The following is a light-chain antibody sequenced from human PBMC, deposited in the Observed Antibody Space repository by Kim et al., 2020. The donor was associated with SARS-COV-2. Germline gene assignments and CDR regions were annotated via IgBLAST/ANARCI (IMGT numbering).Light chain of an antibody. CDR3: QQRSNWPRFT. CDR1: QSVSSY. V-gene: IGKV3-11*01. CDR2: DAS. Sequence: SPGERATLSCRASQSVSSYLAWYQQKPGQAPRLLIYDASNRATGIPARFSGSGSGTDFTLTISSLEPEDFAVYYCQQRSNWPRFTFGPGTKVDIK. J-gene: IGKJ3*01.